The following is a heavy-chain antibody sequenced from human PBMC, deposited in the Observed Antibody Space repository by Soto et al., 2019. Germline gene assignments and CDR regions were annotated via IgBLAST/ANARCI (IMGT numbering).Heavy chain of an antibody. CDR1: GGSISSSKW. D-gene: IGHD6-13*01. V-gene: IGHV4-4*02. J-gene: IGHJ4*02. CDR2: IFHTGST. CDR3: ARVYSVNYLGYFDY. Sequence: SETLSLTCAVGGGSISSSKWWSWVRQSPGKGLEWIGYIFHTGSTNYNPTLKSRVTMSVDTSKRQFSLNLSSLTAADTAVYYCARVYSVNYLGYFDYWGQGALVTVSS.